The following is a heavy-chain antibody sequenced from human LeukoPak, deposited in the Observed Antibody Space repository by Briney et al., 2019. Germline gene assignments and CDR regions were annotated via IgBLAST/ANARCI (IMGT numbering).Heavy chain of an antibody. CDR1: GGSISSSSYY. J-gene: IGHJ6*03. CDR3: ARALSIFGVATGYYYYMDV. D-gene: IGHD3-3*01. Sequence: SETLSLTCTVSGGSISSSSYYWSWIRQPPGKGLEWIGNIYYSGSTNYNPSLKSRVTISVETSKNQFSLKLSSVTAADTAVYYCARALSIFGVATGYYYYMDVWGKGTTVTVSS. V-gene: IGHV4-61*01. CDR2: IYYSGST.